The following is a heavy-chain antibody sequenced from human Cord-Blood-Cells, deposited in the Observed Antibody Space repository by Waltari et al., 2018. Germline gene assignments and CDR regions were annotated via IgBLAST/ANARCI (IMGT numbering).Heavy chain of an antibody. J-gene: IGHJ4*02. D-gene: IGHD3-10*01. V-gene: IGHV4-39*01. CDR1: GGSISSSSYY. Sequence: QLQLQESGPGLVKPSETLSLTCTVSGGSISSSSYYWGWIRQPPGKGLERIGRIYYSGSTYYTPSLKSRVTISVDTSKNQFSLKLSSVTAADTAVYYCAGLLWFGLDYWGQGTLVTVSS. CDR3: AGLLWFGLDY. CDR2: IYYSGST.